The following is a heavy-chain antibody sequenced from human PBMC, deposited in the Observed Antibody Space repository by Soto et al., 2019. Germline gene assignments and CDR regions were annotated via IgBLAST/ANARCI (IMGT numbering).Heavy chain of an antibody. V-gene: IGHV4-30-4*01. Sequence: SETLSLTCTVSGDSVSSVCFHWAWLRRPPGKGLEWIGYIYNVGSTYYRPSLESRMHISLDATSNHYSLRLTSVTAADTAVYFCARAPLGFDTISYFDYWGHGKLVAVCS. J-gene: IGHJ4*01. D-gene: IGHD3-9*01. CDR3: ARAPLGFDTISYFDY. CDR1: GDSVSSVCFH. CDR2: IYNVGST.